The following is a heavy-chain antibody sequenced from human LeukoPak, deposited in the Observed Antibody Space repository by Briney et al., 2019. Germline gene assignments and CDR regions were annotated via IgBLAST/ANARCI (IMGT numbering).Heavy chain of an antibody. V-gene: IGHV3-21*01. J-gene: IGHJ4*02. D-gene: IGHD3-10*01. CDR1: GSTFSTYS. Sequence: GGSLRLSCAASGSTFSTYSMNWVRQAPGKGLEWVSSISGSSSYIYSADSVKGRFTISRDNAKKSLYLQMNSLRAEDTAVYYCARRGVYGSGAYYFDYWGQGTLVTLSS. CDR2: ISGSSSYI. CDR3: ARRGVYGSGAYYFDY.